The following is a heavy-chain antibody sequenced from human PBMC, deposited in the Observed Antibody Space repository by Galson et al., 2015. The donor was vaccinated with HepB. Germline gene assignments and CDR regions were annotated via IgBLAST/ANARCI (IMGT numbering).Heavy chain of an antibody. CDR1: GFTFSSYE. CDR2: ISSSGSTI. D-gene: IGHD3-16*01. Sequence: LRLSCAASGFTFSSYEMNWVRQAPGKGLEWVSYISSSGSTIYYADSVKGRFTISRDNAKNSLYLQMNSLRAEDTAVYYCAPRGGGGAFDIWGQGTMVTVSS. V-gene: IGHV3-48*03. J-gene: IGHJ3*02. CDR3: APRGGGGAFDI.